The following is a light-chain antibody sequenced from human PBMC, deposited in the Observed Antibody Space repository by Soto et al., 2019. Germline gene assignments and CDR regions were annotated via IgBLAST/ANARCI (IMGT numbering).Light chain of an antibody. Sequence: QSVLTQPASVSGSPGQSVTISCTGTSSDVGAYKYVSWYQQHPGKAPKLMIYEVSNRPSGVSNRFSGSKSGNTASLTISGLQADDEADYYCASWDASLNGWVFGGGTKLTVL. CDR2: EVS. CDR3: ASWDASLNGWV. J-gene: IGLJ3*02. CDR1: SSDVGAYKY. V-gene: IGLV2-14*01.